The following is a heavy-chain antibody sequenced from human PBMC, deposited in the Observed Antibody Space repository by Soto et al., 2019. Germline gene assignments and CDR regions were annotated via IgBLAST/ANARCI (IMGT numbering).Heavy chain of an antibody. CDR2: ISPYYGNT. V-gene: IGHV1-18*01. J-gene: IGHJ6*02. D-gene: IGHD3-22*01. CDR3: ARGDSIGRVYYGMDV. Sequence: QVQLMQSGAEVKKPGASVMVSCKASGYNFTNYGLTWVRQAPGQGLEWMGWISPYYGNTNYAQNFRARLTLTTETSTASAYMELRSLRSDDTAVYYCARGDSIGRVYYGMDVCGQGTTVTVSS. CDR1: GYNFTNYG.